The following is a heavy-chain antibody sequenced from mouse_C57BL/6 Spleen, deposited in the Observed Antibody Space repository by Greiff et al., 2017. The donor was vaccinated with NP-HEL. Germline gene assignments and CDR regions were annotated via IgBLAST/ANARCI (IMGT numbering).Heavy chain of an antibody. V-gene: IGHV1-62-2*01. D-gene: IGHD1-1*01. CDR3: ARHGRYYYGSSSYWYFDV. J-gene: IGHJ1*03. CDR1: GYTFTEYT. Sequence: VKLQESGAELVKPGASVKLSCKASGYTFTEYTIHWVKQRSGQGLEWIGWFYPGSGSIKYNEKFKDKATLTADKSSSTVYMELSRLTSEDSAVYFCARHGRYYYGSSSYWYFDVWGTGTTVTVSS. CDR2: FYPGSGSI.